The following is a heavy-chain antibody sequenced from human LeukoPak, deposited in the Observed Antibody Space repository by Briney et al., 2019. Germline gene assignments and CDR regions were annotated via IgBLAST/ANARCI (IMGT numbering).Heavy chain of an antibody. V-gene: IGHV3-21*01. Sequence: GGSLRLSCTASGFTFSSFSMNWVRQAPGKGLEWVSSISSSSSYIYYADSVKGRFTISRDNAKNSLYLQMNSLRADDTAVYYCARLLYSSRLFDYWGQGTLVTVSS. CDR2: ISSSSSYI. D-gene: IGHD6-13*01. CDR3: ARLLYSSRLFDY. CDR1: GFTFSSFS. J-gene: IGHJ4*02.